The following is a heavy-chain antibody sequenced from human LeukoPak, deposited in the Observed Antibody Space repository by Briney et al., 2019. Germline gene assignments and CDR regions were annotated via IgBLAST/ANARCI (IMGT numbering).Heavy chain of an antibody. Sequence: PSQTLSLTCTVSGGSISSGGSYWGWIRQHPGTGLEWIRYISYSGCTYYNPSLKIRVSISVDTSKKQFSLKLNSVSAADTAVYYCARVMNRIAMIRGVPGLKWFAPWGQGTLVTVSS. CDR3: ARVMNRIAMIRGVPGLKWFAP. V-gene: IGHV4-31*03. CDR2: ISYSGCT. J-gene: IGHJ5*02. D-gene: IGHD3-10*01. CDR1: GGSISSGGSY.